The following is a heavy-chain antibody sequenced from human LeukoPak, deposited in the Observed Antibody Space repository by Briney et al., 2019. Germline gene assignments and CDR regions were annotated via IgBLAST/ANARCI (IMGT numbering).Heavy chain of an antibody. J-gene: IGHJ4*02. CDR2: INPNSGGT. CDR1: GYTFTGYY. D-gene: IGHD3-3*01. CDR3: ARLPFLEWLPLDY. V-gene: IGHV1-2*02. Sequence: ASVKVSCKASGYTFTGYYIHWVRQAPGQGLECMGWINPNSGGTNYAQKFQGRVTMTRDTSISTAYLQWSSLKASDTAMYYCARLPFLEWLPLDYWGQGTLVTVSS.